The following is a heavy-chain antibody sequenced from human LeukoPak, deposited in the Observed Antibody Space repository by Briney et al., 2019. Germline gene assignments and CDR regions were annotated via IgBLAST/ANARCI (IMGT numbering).Heavy chain of an antibody. J-gene: IGHJ5*02. CDR1: VYPFIKWV. Sequence: GAAVKDSCMTSVYPFIKWVMNSVRQAGGQGLEWLGGVHPDNGNTYYVQRLRGRVTMSRDTYTNTAYMELSGLRSNDTAVYFCATGPRYDPWGQETLVTVSS. V-gene: IGHV1-8*01. CDR3: ATGPRYDP. CDR2: VHPDNGNT.